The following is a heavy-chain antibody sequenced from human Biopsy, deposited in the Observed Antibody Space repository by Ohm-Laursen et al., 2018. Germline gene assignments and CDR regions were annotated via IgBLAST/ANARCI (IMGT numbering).Heavy chain of an antibody. CDR2: IYNDVST. D-gene: IGHD5-18*01. CDR3: ARGYAGLYEAFDF. CDR1: GDSISSYD. J-gene: IGHJ3*01. V-gene: IGHV4-59*01. Sequence: ETLSLTCPVSGDSISSYDWSWIRQPPGKGLEWIGNIYNDVSTKYNPSLRSRVTISADKSTNQFSLKLRSVTAADTAVYYCARGYAGLYEAFDFWGQGTVVTVAS.